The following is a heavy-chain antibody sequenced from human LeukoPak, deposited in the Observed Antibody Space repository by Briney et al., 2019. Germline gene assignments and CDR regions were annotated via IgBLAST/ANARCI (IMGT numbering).Heavy chain of an antibody. D-gene: IGHD3-22*01. CDR1: GGSFSGYY. J-gene: IGHJ3*02. V-gene: IGHV4-59*01. CDR3: ARDRYYYDSSGYYSADAFDI. Sequence: PSETLSLTCAVYGGSFSGYYWSWIRQPPGKGLEWIGYIYYSGSTNYNPSLKSRVTISVDTSKNQFSLKLSSVTAADTAVYYCARDRYYYDSSGYYSADAFDIWGQGTMVTVSS. CDR2: IYYSGST.